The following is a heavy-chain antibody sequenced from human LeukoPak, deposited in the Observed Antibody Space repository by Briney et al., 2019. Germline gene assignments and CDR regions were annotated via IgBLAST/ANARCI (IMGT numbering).Heavy chain of an antibody. J-gene: IGHJ4*02. D-gene: IGHD1-26*01. V-gene: IGHV4-4*07. CDR1: SGSINSYY. CDR3: GRQGYTASYYFLDY. CDR2: IYTTGTT. Sequence: PSETLSLTCTVSSGSINSYYWGWVRQPPGKGLEWIGRIYTTGTTQYNPSLKSRVTMSVDTSTNQFSLNLRSMTAADTAVYYCGRQGYTASYYFLDYWSQGTLGAVS.